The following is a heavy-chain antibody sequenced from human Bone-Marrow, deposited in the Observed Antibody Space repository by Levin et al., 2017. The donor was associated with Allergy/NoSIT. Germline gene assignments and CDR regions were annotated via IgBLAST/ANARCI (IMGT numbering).Heavy chain of an antibody. CDR3: ATVWTAATGPLRMDV. D-gene: IGHD6-13*01. Sequence: ASVKVSCKVSGYTLTDLSIHWVRQAPGKGLEWVGGFDPENGDTVYAQKFKGRVTMTEDTSKDTAYIDVNRLRSEDTAVYYCATVWTAATGPLRMDVWGQGTTVTVSS. CDR1: GYTLTDLS. V-gene: IGHV1-24*01. CDR2: FDPENGDT. J-gene: IGHJ6*02.